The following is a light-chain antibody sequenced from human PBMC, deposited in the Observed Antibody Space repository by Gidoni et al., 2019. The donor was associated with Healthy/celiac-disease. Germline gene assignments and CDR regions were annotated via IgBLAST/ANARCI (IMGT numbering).Light chain of an antibody. J-gene: IGKJ2*01. Sequence: VLTQSPRTLSLSPGERATLSCRASQIVSSSYLAWYQQKPGQAPRLLIYGASSRATGIPYGFSGSGSGTDFTLTISRLEPEDFAVYYCQQYGSSRTFGQGTKLEIK. CDR3: QQYGSSRT. CDR1: QIVSSSY. CDR2: GAS. V-gene: IGKV3-20*01.